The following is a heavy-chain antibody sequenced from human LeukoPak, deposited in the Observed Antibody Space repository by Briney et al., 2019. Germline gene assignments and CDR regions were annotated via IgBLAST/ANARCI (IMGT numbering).Heavy chain of an antibody. Sequence: PSETLSLTCAVYGGSFSGYYWSWIRQPPGKGLEWIGEINHSGSTNYNPSLKSRVTISVDTSKNQFSLKLSSVTAADTAVYYCARHYDILTGYSNFDHWGQGTLVTVSS. CDR2: INHSGST. CDR1: GGSFSGYY. V-gene: IGHV4-34*01. CDR3: ARHYDILTGYSNFDH. J-gene: IGHJ4*02. D-gene: IGHD3-9*01.